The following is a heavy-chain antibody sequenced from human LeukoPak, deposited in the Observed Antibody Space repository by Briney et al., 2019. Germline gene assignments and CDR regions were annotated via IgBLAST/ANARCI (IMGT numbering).Heavy chain of an antibody. J-gene: IGHJ4*02. V-gene: IGHV1-46*01. CDR2: INPSGGST. Sequence: ASVTVSCMPSGYTLTSYYMHWVRQAPPQGLEWMGLINPSGGSTSYAQKFQGRVTMTRDTSTSTVYMELSSLGSDDTAVYYCARVAAPMTTVTTSLDYWGQGTLVTVSS. D-gene: IGHD4-17*01. CDR3: ARVAAPMTTVTTSLDY. CDR1: GYTLTSYY.